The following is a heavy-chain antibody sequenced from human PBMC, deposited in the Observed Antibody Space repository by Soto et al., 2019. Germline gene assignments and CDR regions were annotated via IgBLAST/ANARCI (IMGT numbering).Heavy chain of an antibody. Sequence: PSETLSLTCTVSGGSISSYYWSWIRQPPGKGLEWIGYISYSGSTNYNPSLKSRVTISVDTSKNQFSLKLSSVTAADTAVYYCARGSPTSNTIFGVVTFFDSWGQGTLVTVSS. J-gene: IGHJ4*02. D-gene: IGHD3-3*01. CDR1: GGSISSYY. CDR2: ISYSGST. V-gene: IGHV4-59*12. CDR3: ARGSPTSNTIFGVVTFFDS.